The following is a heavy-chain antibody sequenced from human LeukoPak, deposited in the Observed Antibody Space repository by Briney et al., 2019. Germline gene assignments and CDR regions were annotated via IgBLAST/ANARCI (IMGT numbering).Heavy chain of an antibody. CDR3: ARGVSPGNYDSSVCDY. CDR2: IYYSGST. D-gene: IGHD3-22*01. Sequence: PSETLSLTCTVSGGSISSSSYYWGWIRQPPGKGLEWIGSIYYSGSTYYNPSLKSRVTISVDTSKNQFSLKLTSVTAADTAVYYCARGVSPGNYDSSVCDYWGQGTLVTVSS. J-gene: IGHJ4*02. CDR1: GGSISSSSYY. V-gene: IGHV4-39*01.